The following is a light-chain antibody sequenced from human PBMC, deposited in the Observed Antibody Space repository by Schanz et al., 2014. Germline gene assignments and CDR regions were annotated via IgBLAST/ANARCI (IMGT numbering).Light chain of an antibody. CDR1: ESISNW. CDR3: QQTSSVHIS. CDR2: KAS. J-gene: IGKJ4*01. V-gene: IGKV1-5*03. Sequence: IQMTQSPSTLSASVGDRVTLTCRASESISNWLAWYQQKSGKAPKLLIYKASILHSGVPSRFSGSGSGTEFSLTISSLQPDDFATYYCQQTSSVHISFGGGTKVEI.